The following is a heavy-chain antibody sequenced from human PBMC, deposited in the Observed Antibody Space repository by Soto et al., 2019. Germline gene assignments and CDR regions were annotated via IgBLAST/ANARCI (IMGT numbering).Heavy chain of an antibody. J-gene: IGHJ4*02. CDR1: GFSFSSFW. CDR3: ERDNKMRGPTTIDY. CDR2: ISSDGSNI. Sequence: GGSLRLSCAASGFSFSSFWMHWVRQAPGKGLMWVSRISSDGSNILYADSVKGRVTISRDNAKNTLYLQMNSLRAEDTAVYFCERDNKMRGPTTIDYWGQGTLVTVSS. D-gene: IGHD1-1*01. V-gene: IGHV3-74*01.